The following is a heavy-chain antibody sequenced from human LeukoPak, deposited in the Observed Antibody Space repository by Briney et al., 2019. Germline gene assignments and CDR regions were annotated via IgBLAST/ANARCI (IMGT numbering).Heavy chain of an antibody. D-gene: IGHD3-10*01. CDR3: ATNILVRDIINWFDP. J-gene: IGHJ5*02. V-gene: IGHV1-2*02. CDR1: GYIFADYY. Sequence: GASVKVSCKASGYIFADYYIHWVRQAPGQGLEWMGWIKPNSGGTRSAQKFQGRVTMTRDRAISTGYMEMRSLRYDDTAVYYCATNILVRDIINWFDPWGQGTLVTVSS. CDR2: IKPNSGGT.